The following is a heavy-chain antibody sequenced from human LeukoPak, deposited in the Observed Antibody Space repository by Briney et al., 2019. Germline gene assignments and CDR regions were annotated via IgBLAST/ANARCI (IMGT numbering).Heavy chain of an antibody. Sequence: GASVKVSCKASGYTFTSYGISWVRQAPGQGLEWMGWISAYNGNTNYAQKLQGRVTMTTDTSTSTAYMELRSLRSDDTAVYYCARDMITMVRGVHDYWGQGTLVTVSS. CDR3: ARDMITMVRGVHDY. V-gene: IGHV1-18*01. CDR1: GYTFTSYG. D-gene: IGHD3-10*01. J-gene: IGHJ4*02. CDR2: ISAYNGNT.